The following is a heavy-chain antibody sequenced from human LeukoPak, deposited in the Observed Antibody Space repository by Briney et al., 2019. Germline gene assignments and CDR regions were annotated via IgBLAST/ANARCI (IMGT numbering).Heavy chain of an antibody. V-gene: IGHV4-59*01. CDR3: ARAIGRGPGGHFDY. CDR1: GGSISSYY. D-gene: IGHD3-10*01. Sequence: KPSETLSLTCTVSGGSISSYYWSRIRQPPGKGLEWIGYIYYSGSTNYNPSLKSRVTISVDTSKNQFSLKLSSVTAADTAVYYCARAIGRGPGGHFDYWGQGTLVTVSS. J-gene: IGHJ4*02. CDR2: IYYSGST.